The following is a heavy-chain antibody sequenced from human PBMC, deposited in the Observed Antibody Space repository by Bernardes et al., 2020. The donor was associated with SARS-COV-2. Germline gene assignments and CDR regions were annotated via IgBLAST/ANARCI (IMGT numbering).Heavy chain of an antibody. J-gene: IGHJ6*02. D-gene: IGHD2-2*01. V-gene: IGHV3-23*01. CDR3: AEDRSRSPSSYGMDV. Sequence: GGSLRLSCTASGFTFSTFAMNWVRQAPGKGLEWVSSISGSSGNTYHTDPVKGRFTISRDNSKNTVYLQMDSLRAEDPAVYYCAEDRSRSPSSYGMDVWGQGTTVTVSS. CDR1: GFTFSTFA. CDR2: ISGSSGNT.